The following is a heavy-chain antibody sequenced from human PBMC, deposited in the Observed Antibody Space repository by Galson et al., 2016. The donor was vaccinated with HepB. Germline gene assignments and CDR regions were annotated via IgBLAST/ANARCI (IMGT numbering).Heavy chain of an antibody. CDR3: ARVMEISAKGGFQY. CDR2: ISYDGNNK. J-gene: IGHJ1*01. D-gene: IGHD1-1*01. CDR1: GFTFSSYG. Sequence: SLRLSCAASGFTFSSYGMHWVRQAPGKGLEWVAVISYDGNNKYYADSVKGRFTVSRDNSKSTLFLQMNTLRAEDTAVYYCARVMEISAKGGFQYWGQGTLVTVSS. V-gene: IGHV3-30*03.